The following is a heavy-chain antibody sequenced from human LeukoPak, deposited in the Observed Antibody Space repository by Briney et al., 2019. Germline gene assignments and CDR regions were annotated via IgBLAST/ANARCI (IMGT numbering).Heavy chain of an antibody. CDR2: TYYRSKWYY. CDR3: ARDGTWRLDY. V-gene: IGHV6-1*01. Sequence: SQTLSLTCAISGDSVSSNTAAWNWIRQSPSGGLEWLGRTYYRSKWYYDYALSVKSRSTINPNTSENQFSLQLNSVTPDDTAVYYCARDGTWRLDYWGQGILVTVSS. J-gene: IGHJ4*02. D-gene: IGHD2-15*01. CDR1: GDSVSSNTAA.